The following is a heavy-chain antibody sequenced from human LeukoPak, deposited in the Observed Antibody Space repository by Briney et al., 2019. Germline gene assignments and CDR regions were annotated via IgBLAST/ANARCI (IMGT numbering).Heavy chain of an antibody. CDR3: ARLAGKRSTDLTVTRRDYYYFDY. CDR1: GGSISSTDDY. D-gene: IGHD4-17*01. J-gene: IGHJ4*02. V-gene: IGHV4-39*07. Sequence: SETLSLTCTVSGGSISSTDDYWGWIRQPPGKGPEWIGSIYYSGSTYHNPSLKSRVTISVNTSKNQFSLKVSSVTAADTAVYYCARLAGKRSTDLTVTRRDYYYFDYWGQGTLVTVSS. CDR2: IYYSGST.